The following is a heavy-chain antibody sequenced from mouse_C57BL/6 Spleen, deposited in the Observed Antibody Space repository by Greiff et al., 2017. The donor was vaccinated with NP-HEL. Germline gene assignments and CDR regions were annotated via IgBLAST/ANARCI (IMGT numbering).Heavy chain of an antibody. Sequence: QVQLQQSGAELVKPGASVKLSCTASGFNIKDYYMHWVKQRPGQGLEWIGEIDPSDSYTNYNQKFKGKSTLTVDKSSSTAYMQLSSLTSEDSAVYYCARRGGPLFDYWGQGTTLTVSS. D-gene: IGHD1-1*02. CDR2: IDPSDSYT. CDR3: ARRGGPLFDY. V-gene: IGHV1-69*01. J-gene: IGHJ2*01. CDR1: GFNIKDYY.